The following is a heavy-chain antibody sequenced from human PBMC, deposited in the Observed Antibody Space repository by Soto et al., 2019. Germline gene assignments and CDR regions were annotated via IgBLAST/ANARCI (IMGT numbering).Heavy chain of an antibody. V-gene: IGHV1-2*02. Sequence: GASVKVSCKASGYTFTGYYIHWVRQAPGQGLEWMGWINPKSGDTNYAQKFQGRVSMTRDTSITTAYMEVSRLKSDDTAVYYCARASPRMGALPRYWGQGTLVAVSS. CDR1: GYTFTGYY. CDR2: INPKSGDT. CDR3: ARASPRMGALPRY. J-gene: IGHJ4*02. D-gene: IGHD1-26*01.